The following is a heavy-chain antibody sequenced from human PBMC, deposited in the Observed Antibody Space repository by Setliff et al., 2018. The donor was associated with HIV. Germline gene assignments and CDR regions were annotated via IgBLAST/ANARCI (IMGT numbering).Heavy chain of an antibody. CDR2: ISSDGSTT. CDR1: GSIFSISY. CDR3: VKWNYPNS. D-gene: IGHD1-7*01. Sequence: GGSLRLSCAATGSIFSISYMHWVRQAPGRGLEWVSLISSDGSTTTYADSVKGRFTVSRDNARNTLYLQMNSLRVEDTAVYYCVKWNYPNSWGQGTLVTVSS. V-gene: IGHV3-74*03. J-gene: IGHJ4*02.